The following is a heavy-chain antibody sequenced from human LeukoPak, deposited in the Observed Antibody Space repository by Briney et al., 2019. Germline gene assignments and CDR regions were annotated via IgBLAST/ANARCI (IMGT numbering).Heavy chain of an antibody. D-gene: IGHD2-2*01. CDR1: GFTFGEYA. CDR2: IRSKVYGETT. Sequence: GGSLRLSCTASGFTFGEYAMSWARQAPGQGLEWLGFIRSKVYGETTEYAASVKGRFTVSRDDSNSLAYLEMNSLQTEDTAVYYCTRLVPYLDYWGQGTLVTVSS. V-gene: IGHV3-49*04. J-gene: IGHJ4*02. CDR3: TRLVPYLDY.